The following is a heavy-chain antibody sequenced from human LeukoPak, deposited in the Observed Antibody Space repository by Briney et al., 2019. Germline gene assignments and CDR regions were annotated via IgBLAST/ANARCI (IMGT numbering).Heavy chain of an antibody. D-gene: IGHD4-17*01. CDR3: ARDRAPYYGDTYFDY. V-gene: IGHV4-39*07. Sequence: PSETLSLTCSVSGGSISTSNYYWVWIRQSPEKGLEWIGSIFHNGNAFYSPSLQSRVTMSLDTSKSQFSLKLSSVTAADTAVYYCARDRAPYYGDTYFDYWGQGTLVTVSS. CDR2: IFHNGNA. CDR1: GGSISTSNYY. J-gene: IGHJ4*02.